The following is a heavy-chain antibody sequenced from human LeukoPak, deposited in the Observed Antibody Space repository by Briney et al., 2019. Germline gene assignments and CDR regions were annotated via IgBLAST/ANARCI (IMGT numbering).Heavy chain of an antibody. CDR3: ARSAATVDAFDI. CDR1: GFTFSSYS. Sequence: GGSLRLSCAASGFTFSSYSMNWVRQAPGKGPEWVSSISSSSSYIYYADSVKGRFTISRDNAKNSLYLQMNSLRAEDTAVYYCARSAATVDAFDIWGQGTMVTVSS. D-gene: IGHD2-15*01. CDR2: ISSSSSYI. V-gene: IGHV3-21*01. J-gene: IGHJ3*02.